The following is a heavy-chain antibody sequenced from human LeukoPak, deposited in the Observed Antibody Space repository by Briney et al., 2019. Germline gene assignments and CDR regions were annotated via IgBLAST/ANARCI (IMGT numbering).Heavy chain of an antibody. J-gene: IGHJ6*03. CDR3: ARVPSYSSSSGSSYYYYYYMDV. CDR1: GGSFSGYY. Sequence: SETLSLTCAVYGGSFSGYYWSWIRQPPGKGLEWIGYIYYSGSTNYNPSLKSRVTISVDTSKNQFSLKLSSVTAADTAVYYCARVPSYSSSSGSSYYYYYYMDVWGKGTTVTVSS. CDR2: IYYSGST. V-gene: IGHV4-59*01. D-gene: IGHD6-6*01.